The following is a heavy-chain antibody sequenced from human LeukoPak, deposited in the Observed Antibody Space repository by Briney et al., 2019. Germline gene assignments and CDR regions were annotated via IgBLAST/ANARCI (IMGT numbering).Heavy chain of an antibody. CDR3: ARERGAPLPDI. J-gene: IGHJ3*02. Sequence: GGSLRLSCAASGFTVSSNYMSWVRQAPGKGLEWVSVIYSGGSTYYADSVKGRFTISRDNSKNTLYLQMNSLRAEDTAVYYCARERGAPLPDIWGQGTMVTVSS. V-gene: IGHV3-66*01. CDR1: GFTVSSNY. D-gene: IGHD1-26*01. CDR2: IYSGGST.